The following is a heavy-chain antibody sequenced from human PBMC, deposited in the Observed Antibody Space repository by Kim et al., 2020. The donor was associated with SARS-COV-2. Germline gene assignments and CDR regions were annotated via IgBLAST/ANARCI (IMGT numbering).Heavy chain of an antibody. D-gene: IGHD3-10*01. CDR3: ARDLNYYGSGSYYMSYYYYGMDV. V-gene: IGHV3-30*04. CDR1: GFTFSSYA. CDR2: ISYDGSNK. J-gene: IGHJ6*02. Sequence: GGSLRLSCAASGFTFSSYAMHWVRQAPGKGLEWVAVISYDGSNKYYADSVKGRFTISRDNSKNTLYLQMNSLRAEDTTVYYCARDLNYYGSGSYYMSYYYYGMDVWGQGTTVTVSS.